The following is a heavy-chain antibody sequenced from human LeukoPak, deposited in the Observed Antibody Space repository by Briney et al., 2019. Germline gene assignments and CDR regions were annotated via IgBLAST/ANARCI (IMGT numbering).Heavy chain of an antibody. D-gene: IGHD7-27*01. V-gene: IGHV3-43D*03. CDR3: VRSRAASLGYFDS. CDR2: SGWTGIGT. Sequence: GGSLRLSCAVSGFIFNDYALHWVRQVPGKGLEWLSFSGWTGIGTDYGDSVKGRFTISRDDSRNSLYLQMNSLRSEDSALYYCVRSRAASLGYFDSWGQGTLVTVSS. J-gene: IGHJ4*02. CDR1: GFIFNDYA.